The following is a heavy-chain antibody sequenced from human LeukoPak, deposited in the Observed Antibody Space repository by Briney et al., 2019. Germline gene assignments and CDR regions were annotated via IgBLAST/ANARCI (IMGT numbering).Heavy chain of an antibody. D-gene: IGHD3-10*01. J-gene: IGHJ4*02. Sequence: EASVKVSCKASGYTFTGYYMHWVRQAPGQGLEWMGWINPNSGGTNYAQNFQGRVTMTRDTSINTAYMELSRLRSDDTAVYYCAAATYNRDFGYWGQGTLVTVSS. CDR3: AAATYNRDFGY. CDR2: INPNSGGT. V-gene: IGHV1-2*02. CDR1: GYTFTGYY.